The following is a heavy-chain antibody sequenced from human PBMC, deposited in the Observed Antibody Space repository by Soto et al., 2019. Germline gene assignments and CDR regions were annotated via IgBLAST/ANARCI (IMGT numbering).Heavy chain of an antibody. V-gene: IGHV3-66*01. D-gene: IGHD3-9*01. CDR2: IYNDGTT. Sequence: LVESGGGLVQAGESLRLSCAVSGFSVSDNFMTWVRQAPGKGLEWISVIYNDGTTYHADSVKGRFIASRDNSQNRLYLQMNNLRVEVSAVYFCARDTHSAVRSDWWGQGTLVTVAS. CDR3: ARDTHSAVRSDW. J-gene: IGHJ4*02. CDR1: GFSVSDNF.